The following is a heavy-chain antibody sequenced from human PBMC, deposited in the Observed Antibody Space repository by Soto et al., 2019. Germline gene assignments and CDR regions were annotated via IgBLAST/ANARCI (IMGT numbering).Heavy chain of an antibody. Sequence: PSETLSLTCAVYGGSFSGYYWSWIRQPPGKGLEWIGEINHSGSTNYNPSPKSRVTISVDTSKNQFSLKLSSVTAADTAVYYCAQTGNWKVSIDPWGQGTLVTVSS. V-gene: IGHV4-34*01. D-gene: IGHD1-20*01. CDR2: INHSGST. CDR1: GGSFSGYY. CDR3: AQTGNWKVSIDP. J-gene: IGHJ5*02.